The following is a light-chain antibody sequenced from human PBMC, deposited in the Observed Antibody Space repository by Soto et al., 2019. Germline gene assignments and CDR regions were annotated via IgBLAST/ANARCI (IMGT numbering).Light chain of an antibody. Sequence: MTQSPGTLSLSPGERATLSCRASQSVSSSYLAWYQQKPGQAPRLLIYGASTRATGIPARFSGSGSGTEFTLTISSLQSEDYAVYYCHQYNNWPPWTFGQGTKVDIK. J-gene: IGKJ1*01. CDR2: GAS. CDR3: HQYNNWPPWT. V-gene: IGKV3-15*01. CDR1: QSVSSSY.